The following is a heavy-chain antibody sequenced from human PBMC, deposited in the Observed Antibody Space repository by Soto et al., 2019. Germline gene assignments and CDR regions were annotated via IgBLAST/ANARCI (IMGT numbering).Heavy chain of an antibody. CDR3: ARGSQGFFPVSGIYFYFDL. CDR2: VHPDSGGT. D-gene: IGHD3-22*01. CDR1: GYIFTDHL. Sequence: GASVKVSCKASGYIFTDHLIHWVRQSPGQGLQWVGWVHPDSGGTNAAQAFQDRVTMTADTSITTAYMDLARLRPDDTAIFYCARGSQGFFPVSGIYFYFDLWGQGTTVTVSS. V-gene: IGHV1-2*02. J-gene: IGHJ4*02.